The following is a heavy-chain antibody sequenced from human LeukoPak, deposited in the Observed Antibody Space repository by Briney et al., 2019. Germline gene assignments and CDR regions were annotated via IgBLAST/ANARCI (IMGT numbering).Heavy chain of an antibody. Sequence: PGGSLRLSCAASGFTFSGSAMHWVRQASEKGLEWVGRIRSKANSYATAYAASVKGRFTISRDDSKNTAYLQMNSLKTEDTAVYYCTRLTYDSSGYSIYYYYVDVWGKGTTVTVSS. D-gene: IGHD3-22*01. CDR3: TRLTYDSSGYSIYYYYVDV. CDR1: GFTFSGSA. J-gene: IGHJ6*03. CDR2: IRSKANSYAT. V-gene: IGHV3-73*01.